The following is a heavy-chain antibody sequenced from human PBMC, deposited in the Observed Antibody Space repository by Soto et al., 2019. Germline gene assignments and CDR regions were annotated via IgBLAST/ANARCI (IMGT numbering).Heavy chain of an antibody. CDR1: GYTFTGYY. V-gene: IGHV1-2*02. Sequence: ASVQVSCKTSGYTFTGYYVHWVRQAPGQGLEWMGWINPNNGDTNYAQKLQGRVTMTTDTSASTAYMELSSLRSEDTAVYYCARSSSWPLLNPCDYWGQGTLVTVSS. D-gene: IGHD6-13*01. J-gene: IGHJ4*02. CDR3: ARSSSWPLLNPCDY. CDR2: INPNNGDT.